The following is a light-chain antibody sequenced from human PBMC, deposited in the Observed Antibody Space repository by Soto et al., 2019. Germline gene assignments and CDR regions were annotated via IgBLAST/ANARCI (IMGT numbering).Light chain of an antibody. CDR1: QSVSSY. CDR2: DAS. CDR3: QQYGSSPT. J-gene: IGKJ1*01. Sequence: EIVLTQSPATLSLSPGERATLSCRASQSVSSYLAWYQQKPGQAPRLLIYDASNRATGIPARFSGSGSGTDFTLTISSLEPEDFGVYYCQQYGSSPTFGQGTKVDIK. V-gene: IGKV3-11*01.